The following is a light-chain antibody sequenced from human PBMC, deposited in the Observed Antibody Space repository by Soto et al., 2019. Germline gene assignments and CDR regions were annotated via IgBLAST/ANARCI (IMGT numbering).Light chain of an antibody. CDR1: SSDVGGYNY. CDR3: CSYAGSLRV. Sequence: QSALTQPRSVSGSPGQSVTISCTGTSSDVGGYNYVSWYQQHPGKAPKLMIYDVSKRPSGVPDRFSGSKSGNTASLTISGLQAEDEADYYCCSYAGSLRVFGTGTQLTVL. CDR2: DVS. V-gene: IGLV2-11*01. J-gene: IGLJ1*01.